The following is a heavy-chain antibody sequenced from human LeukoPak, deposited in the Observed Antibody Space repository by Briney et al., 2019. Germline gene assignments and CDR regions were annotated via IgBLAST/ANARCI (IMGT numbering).Heavy chain of an antibody. CDR3: ARYCSGGSCFDY. V-gene: IGHV3-7*04. D-gene: IGHD2-15*01. J-gene: IGHJ4*02. CDR2: IKEDGSEK. CDR1: GFTFSIHW. Sequence: PGGSLRLSCAASGFTFSIHWMSWVRQAPGKGLEWVANIKEDGSEKYYVDSVKGRFTISRDNAKNSLYLQMSSLRAEDTAVYYCARYCSGGSCFDYWGQGTLVTVSS.